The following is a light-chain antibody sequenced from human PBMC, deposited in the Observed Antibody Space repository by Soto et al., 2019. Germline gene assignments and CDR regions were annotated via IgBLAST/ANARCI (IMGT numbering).Light chain of an antibody. J-gene: IGKJ5*01. CDR1: QSVSSSY. CDR2: GAS. Sequence: EIVLTQSPGTLSLSPGERATLSCRASQSVSSSYLAWYQQKPGQAPRLLIYGASTRATGIPARFSGSGSGTDFTLTISRLEPEDFAVYYCQQYGSSPFGQGTRLEI. V-gene: IGKV3-20*01. CDR3: QQYGSSP.